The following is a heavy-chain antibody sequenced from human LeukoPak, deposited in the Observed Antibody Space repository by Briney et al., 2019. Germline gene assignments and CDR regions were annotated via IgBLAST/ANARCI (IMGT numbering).Heavy chain of an antibody. CDR3: AKGGPTGDLRSPGRDW. V-gene: IGHV3-23*01. Sequence: GALTLSCAASGFTFSSYTISWVRQAPGKGLEGVSGISASGGSTYYADSVKGRFTISRDNSKNTLYLQVNSLRAADTAVYYCAKGGPTGDLRSPGRDWWGQGALVTVSS. CDR2: ISASGGST. J-gene: IGHJ4*02. D-gene: IGHD7-27*01. CDR1: GFTFSSYT.